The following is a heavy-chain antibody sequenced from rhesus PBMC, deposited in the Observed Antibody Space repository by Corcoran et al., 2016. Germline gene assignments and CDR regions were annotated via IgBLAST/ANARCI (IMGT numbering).Heavy chain of an antibody. D-gene: IGHD2-21*01. V-gene: IGHV4-160*01. CDR1: GGSISSNY. CDR3: AREDCTGSGCYAIYGLDS. J-gene: IGHJ6*01. CDR2: IYGSSGST. Sequence: QVQLQESGPGLVKPSETLSLTCAVSGGSISSNYWSWIRQPPGKGLEWIGYIYGSSGSTYYNPSLKIRVTISTATSKTHFSLKLSSVTAADTAVYYCAREDCTGSGCYAIYGLDSWGQGVVVTVSS.